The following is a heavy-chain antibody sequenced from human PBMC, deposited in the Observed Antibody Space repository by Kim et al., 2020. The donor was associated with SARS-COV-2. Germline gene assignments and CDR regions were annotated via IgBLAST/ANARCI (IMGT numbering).Heavy chain of an antibody. CDR3: ARVYGDYGPSFDY. CDR1: GFTFSDYY. D-gene: IGHD4-17*01. CDR2: ISSSSSYT. V-gene: IGHV3-11*05. J-gene: IGHJ4*02. Sequence: GGSLRLSCAASGFTFSDYYMSWIRQAPGKGLEWVSYISSSSSYTNYADSVKGRFTISRDNAKNSLYLQMNSLRAEDTAVYYCARVYGDYGPSFDYWGQGTLVTVSS.